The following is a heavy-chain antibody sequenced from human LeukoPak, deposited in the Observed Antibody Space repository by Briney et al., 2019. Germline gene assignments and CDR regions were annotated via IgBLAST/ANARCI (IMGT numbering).Heavy chain of an antibody. CDR2: ISYDGTNK. CDR1: GFTISSYW. Sequence: GGSLRLSCVASGFTISSYWMHWVRQAPGKGLEWVAVISYDGTNKLYADSVKGRFTISRDNSKNTLYLQMNSLRVEDTAMYYCARDSSTSIFSLNAFDIWGQGTMVTVSS. CDR3: ARDSSTSIFSLNAFDI. J-gene: IGHJ3*02. V-gene: IGHV3-30*03. D-gene: IGHD2-2*01.